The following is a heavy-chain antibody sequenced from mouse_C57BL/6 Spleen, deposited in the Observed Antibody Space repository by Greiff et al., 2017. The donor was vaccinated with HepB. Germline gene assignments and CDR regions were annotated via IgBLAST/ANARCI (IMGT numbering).Heavy chain of an antibody. D-gene: IGHD1-1*01. CDR1: GYSFTGYY. V-gene: IGHV1-42*01. Sequence: VQLQQSGPELVKPGASVKISCKASGYSFTGYYMNWVKQSPEKSLEWIGEINPSTGGTTYNQKFKAKATLTVDKSSSTAYMQLKSLTSEDSAVYYCARSAPYSSFAYWGQGTLVTVSA. J-gene: IGHJ3*01. CDR2: INPSTGGT. CDR3: ARSAPYSSFAY.